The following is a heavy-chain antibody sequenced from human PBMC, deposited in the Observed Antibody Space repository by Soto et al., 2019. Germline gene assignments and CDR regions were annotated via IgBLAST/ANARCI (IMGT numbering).Heavy chain of an antibody. D-gene: IGHD6-19*01. J-gene: IGHJ5*02. CDR3: TRDVNSAWFFS. CDR1: GGSVSSDSNY. CDR2: IYYTGST. Sequence: HVQLQESGPGLVKPSETLSLTCIVSGGSVSSDSNYWSWIRQPPGKELQWIGYIYYTGSTNYNPSLKGRVTISMDTSKNQFSLKLTSVTAADTAVYYCTRDVNSAWFFSWGQGTLVTVSS. V-gene: IGHV4-61*01.